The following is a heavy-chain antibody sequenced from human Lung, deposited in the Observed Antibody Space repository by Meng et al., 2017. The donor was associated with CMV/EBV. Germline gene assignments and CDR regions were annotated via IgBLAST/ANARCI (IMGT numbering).Heavy chain of an antibody. CDR2: IYTTGTT. V-gene: IGHV4-61*02. J-gene: IGHJ4*02. CDR1: GDSVSGCTYS. D-gene: IGHD5-24*01. Sequence: QVQLQESGSGLVKPSQXLSLTCTVPGDSVSGCTYSWNWIRQPAGKGLEWIGRIYTTGTTNYNPSLKSRVIISSDTSNNQFSLELTSVTAADTAVYYCARGANGFNLGFFDSWGQGSLVTVSS. CDR3: ARGANGFNLGFFDS.